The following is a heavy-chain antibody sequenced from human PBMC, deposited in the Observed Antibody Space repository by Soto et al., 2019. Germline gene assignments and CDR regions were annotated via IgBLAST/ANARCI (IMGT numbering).Heavy chain of an antibody. CDR2: IIPLFGTA. Sequence: QVQLVQSGADVTQPGSSVKVSCQASGVTFSSETLGWVRQSPGQGLEWVGGIIPLFGTASYAQKFQGRVTMTADESTSTVNMELSSLRSDDTAVYVCETDLGENPASPCDALGQGNLFTVSS. D-gene: IGHD3-16*01. CDR3: ETDLGENPASPCDA. CDR1: GVTFSSET. J-gene: IGHJ5*02. V-gene: IGHV1-69*01.